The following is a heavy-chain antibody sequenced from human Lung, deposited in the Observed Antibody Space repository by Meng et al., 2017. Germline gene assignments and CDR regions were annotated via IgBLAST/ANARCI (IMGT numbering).Heavy chain of an antibody. CDR1: GDSVSSNSAA. CDR2: KNYSSKWYN. V-gene: IGHV6-1*01. Sequence: QVHLQQSGPGLLKRSQPLSLTCAISGDSVSSNSAAWNWVRQSPSRGIEWLGRKNYSSKWYNGYAVSVRSPITINPDTSKNQFCLQLNSVTPEDTAVYYCARSQQWLDYWGQGTLVTVSS. CDR3: ARSQQWLDY. J-gene: IGHJ4*02. D-gene: IGHD6-19*01.